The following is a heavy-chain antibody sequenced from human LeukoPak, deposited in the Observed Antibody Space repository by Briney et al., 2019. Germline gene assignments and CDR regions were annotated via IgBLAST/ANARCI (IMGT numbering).Heavy chain of an antibody. CDR2: IYTSEST. Sequence: PSETLSLTCSVSGASVSSYYWSWIRQLAGKGLEWIGRIYTSESTNYNPSLKSRVTMSVDTSKNQLSLKLSSVTAADTAVYYCARANGNYDYFDYWGQGTLVTVS. D-gene: IGHD1-7*01. CDR3: ARANGNYDYFDY. J-gene: IGHJ4*02. CDR1: GASVSSYY. V-gene: IGHV4-4*07.